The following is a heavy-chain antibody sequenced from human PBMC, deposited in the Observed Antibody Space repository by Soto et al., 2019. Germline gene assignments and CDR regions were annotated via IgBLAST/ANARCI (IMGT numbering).Heavy chain of an antibody. CDR1: GGSISSGDYY. D-gene: IGHD2-21*02. Sequence: SETLSLTCTVSGGSISSGDYYWSWIRQPPGKGLEWIGNIYYSGSTYYNPSLKSRVTISVDTSKNQFSLKLSSVTAADTAVYYCARVIGGNSVDYWGQGTQVTVSS. CDR3: ARVIGGNSVDY. V-gene: IGHV4-30-4*01. J-gene: IGHJ4*02. CDR2: IYYSGST.